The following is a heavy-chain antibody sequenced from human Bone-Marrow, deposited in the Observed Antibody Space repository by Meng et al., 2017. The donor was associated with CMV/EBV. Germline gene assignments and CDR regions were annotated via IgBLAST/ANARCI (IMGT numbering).Heavy chain of an antibody. CDR3: ASVPGDGYSLDY. Sequence: GESLKISCAASGFSFSDFYMSWIRQAPGKGLEWISHIDTSGRTMYSADSVKGRFTISRDNAKNSLYLQMNSLRAEDTAVYYCASVPGDGYSLDYWGQGTLVTVSS. J-gene: IGHJ4*02. V-gene: IGHV3-11*01. D-gene: IGHD5-24*01. CDR1: GFSFSDFY. CDR2: IDTSGRTM.